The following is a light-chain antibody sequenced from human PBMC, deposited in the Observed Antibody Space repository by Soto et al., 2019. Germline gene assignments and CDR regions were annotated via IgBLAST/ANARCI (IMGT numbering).Light chain of an antibody. Sequence: DIQMTQSPSTLSASVGDRVTITCRASQSISSWLAWYQQKPGKAPKLLNYKASSLESGVPSRFSGSGSGTEFTLTISSLQPDDFATYYCQPYNIYPLIFGGGTQVEIK. CDR2: KAS. V-gene: IGKV1-5*03. J-gene: IGKJ4*01. CDR3: QPYNIYPLI. CDR1: QSISSW.